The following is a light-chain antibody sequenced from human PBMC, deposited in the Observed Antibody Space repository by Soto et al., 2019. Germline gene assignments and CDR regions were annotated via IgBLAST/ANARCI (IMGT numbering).Light chain of an antibody. CDR2: DAS. V-gene: IGKV3-11*01. Sequence: DIVLTQFPATLSLSPGERATLSCRASQSINTYFAWYQQKPGQPPRLLISDASNRATGTPARFSGSGSGTDFTLTISSLEAEDFAVYYCQQRSDWPPLTFGGGTKVEIK. J-gene: IGKJ4*01. CDR1: QSINTY. CDR3: QQRSDWPPLT.